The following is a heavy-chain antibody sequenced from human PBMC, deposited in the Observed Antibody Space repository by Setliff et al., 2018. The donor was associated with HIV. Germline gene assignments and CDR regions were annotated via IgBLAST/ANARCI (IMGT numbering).Heavy chain of an antibody. CDR3: AREYPRVAGPTPYYFDY. V-gene: IGHV1-46*01. CDR2: INPSGGST. D-gene: IGHD2-15*01. Sequence: ASVKVSCKTSGYAFTSYYMHWVRQAPGQGLEWMGAINPSGGSTNYAQKFQGRVTMTGDTSTSTVYMELSSLTSEDTAVYFCAREYPRVAGPTPYYFDYWGQGTLVTVSS. CDR1: GYAFTSYY. J-gene: IGHJ4*02.